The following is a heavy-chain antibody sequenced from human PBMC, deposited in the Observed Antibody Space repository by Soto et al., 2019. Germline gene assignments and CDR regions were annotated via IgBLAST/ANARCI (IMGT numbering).Heavy chain of an antibody. V-gene: IGHV3-7*01. Sequence: EVQLVESGGGLVQPGGSLRLSCAASGFTFSSYWMSWVRQAPGKGLEWVANIKQDGSEKYYVDSVKGRFTISRDNAKQSLYLQMKRLRAEDTVGYCCVREEADSSAVLIDPWGQGILVTVSS. CDR2: IKQDGSEK. CDR3: VREEADSSAVLIDP. CDR1: GFTFSSYW. D-gene: IGHD6-19*01. J-gene: IGHJ5*02.